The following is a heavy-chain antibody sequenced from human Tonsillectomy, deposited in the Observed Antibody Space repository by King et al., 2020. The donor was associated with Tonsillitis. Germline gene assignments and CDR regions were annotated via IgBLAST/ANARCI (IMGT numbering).Heavy chain of an antibody. CDR2: IYPGDSDT. Sequence: QLVQSGAEVKKPGESLKISCKGSGYSFTSSWIGWVRQMPGKGLEWMGIIYPGDSDTRYSPSFQGQVTISADKSISTAYLQWNSLKASDTAMYFCARHPRVGLVAPTQGSYYYYYYGMDVWGQGTTVTVSS. J-gene: IGHJ6*02. V-gene: IGHV5-51*01. CDR3: ARHPRVGLVAPTQGSYYYYYYGMDV. CDR1: GYSFTSSW. D-gene: IGHD5-12*01.